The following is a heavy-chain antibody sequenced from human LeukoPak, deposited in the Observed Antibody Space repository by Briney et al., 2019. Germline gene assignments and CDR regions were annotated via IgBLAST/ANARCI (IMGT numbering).Heavy chain of an antibody. D-gene: IGHD1-26*01. Sequence: GASVKVSCKASGGTFSRYAISWVRQAPGQGLEWMGWISAYNGNTNYAQKLQGRVTMTTDTSTSTAYMELRSLRSDDTAVYYCARDEGSYDDYWGQGTLVTVSS. CDR2: ISAYNGNT. J-gene: IGHJ4*02. CDR3: ARDEGSYDDY. CDR1: GGTFSRYA. V-gene: IGHV1-18*01.